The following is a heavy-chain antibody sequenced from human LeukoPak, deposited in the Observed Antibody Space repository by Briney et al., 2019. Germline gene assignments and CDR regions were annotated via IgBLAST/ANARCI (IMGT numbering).Heavy chain of an antibody. CDR3: ARSSRTMVRGVISYYYYYMDV. CDR1: GYTFTGYY. Sequence: ASVKVSCKASGYTFTGYYMHWVRQAPGQGLEWMGWINPNSGGTNYAQKFQGRVTMTRDTSISTAYMELSRLRSDDTAVYYCARSSRTMVRGVISYYYYYMDVWGKGTTVTISS. CDR2: INPNSGGT. J-gene: IGHJ6*03. D-gene: IGHD3-10*01. V-gene: IGHV1-2*02.